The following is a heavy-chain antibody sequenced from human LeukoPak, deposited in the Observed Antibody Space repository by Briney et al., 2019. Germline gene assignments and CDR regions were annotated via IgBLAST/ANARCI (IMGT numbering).Heavy chain of an antibody. Sequence: GGSLRLSCTASGFTFNNYAMNWVLQAPGKGLECVSCISGSGGSTYYADSVKGRFTISRDNSRNTLYLQMNSPRAEDTAVYYCAILPGYSSGWYEVNYWGQGTLVTVSS. V-gene: IGHV3-23*01. CDR1: GFTFNNYA. J-gene: IGHJ4*02. D-gene: IGHD6-13*01. CDR2: ISGSGGST. CDR3: AILPGYSSGWYEVNY.